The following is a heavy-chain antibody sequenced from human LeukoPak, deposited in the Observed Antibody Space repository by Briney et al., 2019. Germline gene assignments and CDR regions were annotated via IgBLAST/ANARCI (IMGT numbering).Heavy chain of an antibody. CDR1: GGSISSGGYS. Sequence: SETLSLTCAVSGGSISSGGYSWSWIRQPPGKGLEWIGYIYHSGSTYYNPSLKSRVTISVDRSKNQFSLKLSSVTAADTAVYYCARELGGYDFWSGYYDYWGQGTLVTVSS. V-gene: IGHV4-30-2*01. D-gene: IGHD3-3*01. CDR2: IYHSGST. J-gene: IGHJ4*02. CDR3: ARELGGYDFWSGYYDY.